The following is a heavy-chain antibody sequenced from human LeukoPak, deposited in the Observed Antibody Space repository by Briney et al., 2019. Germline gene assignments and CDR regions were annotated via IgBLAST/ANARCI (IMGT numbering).Heavy chain of an antibody. Sequence: PGGSLRLSCAASGFTFSNYEMNWVRQAPGKGLEWLSYISGSGSPTHYTDSVKGRFTISRDNAKNSLYLQMNSLRVDDTAVYYCARNGRGVAFYYYYYMDVWGKGTPVTVSS. CDR3: ARNGRGVAFYYYYYMDV. CDR2: ISGSGSPT. D-gene: IGHD3-10*01. CDR1: GFTFSNYE. J-gene: IGHJ6*03. V-gene: IGHV3-48*03.